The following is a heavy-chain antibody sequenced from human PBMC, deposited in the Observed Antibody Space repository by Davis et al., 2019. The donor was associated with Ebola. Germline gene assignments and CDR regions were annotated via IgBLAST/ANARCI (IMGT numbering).Heavy chain of an antibody. D-gene: IGHD2-15*01. CDR2: IKTKTDAGTT. CDR3: IADIVVVVAASSGAENFQH. CDR1: GFSLSNAW. V-gene: IGHV3-15*01. J-gene: IGHJ1*01. Sequence: PGGSLRLSCAASGFSLSNAWMSWVRQAPGKGLEWVVRIKTKTDAGTTDYAAPVKGRFSISRDDSKNTLYLQMNSLKTEDTAVYYCIADIVVVVAASSGAENFQHWGQGTLVTVSS.